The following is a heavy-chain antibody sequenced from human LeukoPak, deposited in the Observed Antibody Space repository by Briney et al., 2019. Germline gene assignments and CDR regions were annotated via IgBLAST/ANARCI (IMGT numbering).Heavy chain of an antibody. CDR1: GFTVSNHH. CDR3: APYGGLDY. V-gene: IGHV3-53*01. J-gene: IGHJ4*02. Sequence: GGSLRLSCGASGFTVSNHHMTWVRQTPGKGLECVSVVFSDGRTSYTDSVKGRFTISRDSSKNTLFLYLDKLRAEDTAVYYCAPYGGLDYWGQGTLVTVSS. D-gene: IGHD3-10*01. CDR2: VFSDGRT.